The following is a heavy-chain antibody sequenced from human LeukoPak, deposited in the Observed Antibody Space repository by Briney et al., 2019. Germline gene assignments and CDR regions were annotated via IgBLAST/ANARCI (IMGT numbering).Heavy chain of an antibody. Sequence: PSETLSLTCTVSGGFISSYYWSWIRQPPGKGLEWIGYIYYSGSTNYNPSLKSRVTISVDTSKNQFSLKLSSVTAADTAVYYCAREGQQLSDYYYMDVWGKGTTVTISS. CDR2: IYYSGST. D-gene: IGHD6-13*01. V-gene: IGHV4-59*01. J-gene: IGHJ6*03. CDR1: GGFISSYY. CDR3: AREGQQLSDYYYMDV.